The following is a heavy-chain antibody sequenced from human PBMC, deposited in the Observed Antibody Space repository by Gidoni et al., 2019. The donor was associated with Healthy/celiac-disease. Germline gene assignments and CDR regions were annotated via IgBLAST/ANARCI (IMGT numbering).Heavy chain of an antibody. CDR2: INSDGSST. Sequence: EVQLVESGGGLVQPGGSLRLSCAASGFTFSSYWMHWVRQAPGKGLVWVSRINSDGSSTSYADSVKGRFTISRDNAKNTLYLQMNSLRAEDTAVYYCARSAGYCSGGSCYWDGMDVWGKGTTVTVSS. J-gene: IGHJ6*04. CDR3: ARSAGYCSGGSCYWDGMDV. V-gene: IGHV3-74*01. D-gene: IGHD2-15*01. CDR1: GFTFSSYW.